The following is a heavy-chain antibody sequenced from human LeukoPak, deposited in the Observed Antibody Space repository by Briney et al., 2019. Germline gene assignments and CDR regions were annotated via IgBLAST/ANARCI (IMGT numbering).Heavy chain of an antibody. Sequence: GGSLRLSCAASGFTFDDYGMSWVRQAPGEGLEWVSAINWNGGSTGYADSVKGRFTISRDNAKNSLYLQMNSLRAEDTALYYCARGTTLAAAGTPFDYWGQGTLVTVSS. CDR3: ARGTTLAAAGTPFDY. V-gene: IGHV3-20*04. CDR1: GFTFDDYG. CDR2: INWNGGST. D-gene: IGHD6-13*01. J-gene: IGHJ4*02.